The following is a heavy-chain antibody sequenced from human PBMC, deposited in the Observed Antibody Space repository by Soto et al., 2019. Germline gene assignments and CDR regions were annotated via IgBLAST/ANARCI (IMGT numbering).Heavy chain of an antibody. CDR3: TTLYYDNEDY. Sequence: EVRLVESRGGLVKPGGSLRLSCTASGFTFNDAWMTWIRQAPGKGLEWVGRIKSHTDGGTTDYAAPVKGRFIISRDDSKSTFYLQMNSLKTEDTAVYYCTTLYYDNEDYWGQGTLVTVSS. CDR1: GFTFNDAW. D-gene: IGHD3-22*01. J-gene: IGHJ4*02. V-gene: IGHV3-15*01. CDR2: IKSHTDGGTT.